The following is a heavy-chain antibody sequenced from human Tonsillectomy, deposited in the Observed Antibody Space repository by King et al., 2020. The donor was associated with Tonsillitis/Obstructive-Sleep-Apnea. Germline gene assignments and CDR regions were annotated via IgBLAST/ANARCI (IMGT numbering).Heavy chain of an antibody. J-gene: IGHJ4*02. CDR3: ARGGPSIFGVVTDYFFDY. V-gene: IGHV3-30*04. CDR2: ISYDGTNK. D-gene: IGHD3-3*01. CDR1: GFTFSHYS. Sequence: VQLVESGGGVIQPWRSLRLSCAASGFTFSHYSMHWVRQAPGRGLEWVAIISYDGTNKYYADSVKGRFTISRDNSKNTLYLQMNSLRAEDSAVYYCARGGPSIFGVVTDYFFDYWGQGTLVTVSS.